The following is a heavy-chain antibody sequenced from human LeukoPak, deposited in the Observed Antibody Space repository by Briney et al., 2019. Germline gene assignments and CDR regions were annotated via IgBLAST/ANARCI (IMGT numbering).Heavy chain of an antibody. D-gene: IGHD2-15*01. J-gene: IGHJ2*01. CDR2: IKQDGSEK. V-gene: IGHV3-7*04. CDR1: GFTFSSFW. Sequence: GGSPRLSCAASGFTFSSFWMSWVRQAPGKGLEWVANIKQDGSEKYYVDSVKGRFTVSRDNAENSLYLQMNSLRAEDTAVYYCARVYCSGGSCFSATGDFDLWGRGTLVTVSS. CDR3: ARVYCSGGSCFSATGDFDL.